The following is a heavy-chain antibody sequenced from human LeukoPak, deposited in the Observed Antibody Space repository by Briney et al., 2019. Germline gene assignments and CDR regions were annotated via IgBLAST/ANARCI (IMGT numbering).Heavy chain of an antibody. CDR3: ARDTVSAFDY. D-gene: IGHD2-8*02. Sequence: GGSLGLSCAASGFTFSTYWMHWVRQAPGKGLVWVSGIRGDESKTTYADSVKGRFTISRDNAKNTLYLQMNSLRAEDTAVYYCARDTVSAFDYWGRGALVTVSS. J-gene: IGHJ4*02. V-gene: IGHV3-74*01. CDR2: IRGDESKT. CDR1: GFTFSTYW.